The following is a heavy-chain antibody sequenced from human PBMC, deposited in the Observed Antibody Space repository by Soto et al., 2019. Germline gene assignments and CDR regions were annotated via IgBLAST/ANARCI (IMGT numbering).Heavy chain of an antibody. CDR2: ISGSGGST. Sequence: GGSLRLSCAASGFTFSSYAMSWVRQAPGKGLEWVSVISGSGGSTYYADSVKGRFTISRDNSKNTLYLQMNSLRAEGTAVCYCAKCSPRYSSGLKAYYFDYWGQGTLVTVSS. V-gene: IGHV3-23*01. CDR3: AKCSPRYSSGLKAYYFDY. D-gene: IGHD6-19*01. CDR1: GFTFSSYA. J-gene: IGHJ4*02.